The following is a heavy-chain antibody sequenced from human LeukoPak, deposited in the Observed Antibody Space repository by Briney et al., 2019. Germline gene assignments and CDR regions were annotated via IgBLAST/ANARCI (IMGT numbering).Heavy chain of an antibody. J-gene: IGHJ5*02. V-gene: IGHV4-39*02. CDR2: IYYSGTT. CDR1: GGAIRNTDYY. D-gene: IGHD6-25*01. CDR3: ARLFPRSSPGGYFDP. Sequence: TSETLSLTCTVSGGAIRNTDYYWGWIRQPPGKGLEYIGCIYYSGTTYYNPSLKSRVTISVETATNHFSLNLGTLRPADTAVYYCARLFPRSSPGGYFDPWGQGTLVTVSS.